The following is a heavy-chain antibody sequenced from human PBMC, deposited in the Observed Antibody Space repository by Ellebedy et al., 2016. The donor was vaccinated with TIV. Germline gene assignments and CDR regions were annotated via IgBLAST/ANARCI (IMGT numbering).Heavy chain of an antibody. CDR3: TRDGSEWSRDY. V-gene: IGHV3-21*06. CDR2: IVSSGRET. J-gene: IGHJ4*02. Sequence: GESLKISXAASGFIFSVPGMTWIRQAPGKGLEWVATIVSSGRETYYADPLKGRFTISRDNAMNLVYLQMNSLSVEDTAVYYCTRDGSEWSRDYWGQGTLVTVSS. CDR1: GFIFSVPG. D-gene: IGHD3-3*01.